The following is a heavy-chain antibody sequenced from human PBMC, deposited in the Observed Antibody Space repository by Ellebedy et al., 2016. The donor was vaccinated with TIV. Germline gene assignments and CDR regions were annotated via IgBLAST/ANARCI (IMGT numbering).Heavy chain of an antibody. CDR3: AREAVTTTGDYYYYGMDV. D-gene: IGHD4-17*01. J-gene: IGHJ6*02. V-gene: IGHV3-33*08. CDR1: GFTVSSNY. Sequence: GGSLRLSCAASGFTVSSNYMSWVRQAPGKGLEWVAVIWYDGSNKYYADSVKGRFTISRDNSKNTLYLQMNSLRAEDTAVYYCAREAVTTTGDYYYYGMDVWGQGTTVTVSS. CDR2: IWYDGSNK.